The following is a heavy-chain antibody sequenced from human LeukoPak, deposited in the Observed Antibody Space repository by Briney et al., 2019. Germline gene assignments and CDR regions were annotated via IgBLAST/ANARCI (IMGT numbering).Heavy chain of an antibody. CDR1: GFTFSSYG. J-gene: IGHJ4*02. Sequence: PGGSLRLSCAASGFTFSSYGMSWVRQAPGKGVEWVSAISGSGGSTYYADSVKGRFTISRDNSKNTLYLQMNSLRAEDTAVYYCAKVGGGINTVTTISTPIDYWGQGTLVTVSS. CDR2: ISGSGGST. V-gene: IGHV3-23*01. CDR3: AKVGGGINTVTTISTPIDY. D-gene: IGHD4-17*01.